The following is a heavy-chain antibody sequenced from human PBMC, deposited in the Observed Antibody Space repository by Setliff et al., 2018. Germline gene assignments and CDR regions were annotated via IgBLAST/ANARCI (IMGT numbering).Heavy chain of an antibody. V-gene: IGHV4-34*12. Sequence: KTSETLSLTCGVYGGSFSGYYWSWIRQPPGKRLEWIGEIIPGGSTNYNPSLKSRVTISVDTSKNQFSLKVNSVTAADTAVYYCARSFSRREKFLLDYWGQGALVTVS. CDR3: ARSFSRREKFLLDY. J-gene: IGHJ4*02. CDR1: GGSFSGYY. CDR2: IIPGGST.